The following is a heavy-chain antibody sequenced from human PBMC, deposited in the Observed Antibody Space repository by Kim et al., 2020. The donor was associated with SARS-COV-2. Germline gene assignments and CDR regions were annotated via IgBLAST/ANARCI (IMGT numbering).Heavy chain of an antibody. CDR2: IWNDGSDV. J-gene: IGHJ5*02. V-gene: IGHV3-33*04. CDR3: AKGYCSSGSCVRGFDP. D-gene: IGHD2-15*01. CDR1: GFTFSSYS. Sequence: GGSLRLSCEASGFTFSSYSMHWVRQAPGKGLEWVAVIWNDGSDVSYADSLKGRFTISRDNSKNTLYLLMTSLRTDDTAVYYCAKGYCSSGSCVRGFDPWGQGTLVTVFS.